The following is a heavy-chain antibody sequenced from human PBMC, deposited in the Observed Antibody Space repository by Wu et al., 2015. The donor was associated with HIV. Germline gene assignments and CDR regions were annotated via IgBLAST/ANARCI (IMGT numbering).Heavy chain of an antibody. CDR1: GYTFTGYY. Sequence: QAHLVQSGTEVKKPGASVKVSCKASGYTFTGYYMHWVRQAPGQGLEWMGWINPNSGGTNYAQKFQGRVTMTRDTSISTAYMELSRLRSDDTAVYYCARVRGYYGSGSYWGHFDYWGQGTLVTVSS. D-gene: IGHD3-10*01. J-gene: IGHJ4*02. V-gene: IGHV1-2*02. CDR2: INPNSGGT. CDR3: ARVRGYYGSGSYWGHFDY.